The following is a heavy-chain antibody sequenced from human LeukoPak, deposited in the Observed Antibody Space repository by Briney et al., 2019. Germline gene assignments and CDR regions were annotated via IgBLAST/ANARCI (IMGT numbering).Heavy chain of an antibody. J-gene: IGHJ4*02. CDR1: GFTFSNYA. CDR2: IAQDGGEK. V-gene: IGHV3-7*01. CDR3: ARNDWGSLDY. D-gene: IGHD3-9*01. Sequence: GGSLRLSCAASGFTFSNYAMSWVRQAPGKRLEWVAGIAQDGGEKVFLDSVKGRFFISKDNARNSLYLDMNNVRVDDTAVYYCARNDWGSLDYWGQGTLVTVSS.